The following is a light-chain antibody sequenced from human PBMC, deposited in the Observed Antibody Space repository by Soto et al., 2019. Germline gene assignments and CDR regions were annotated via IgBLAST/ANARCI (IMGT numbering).Light chain of an antibody. V-gene: IGKV1-9*01. CDR1: QGISSY. CDR3: QHLTTYPLT. J-gene: IGKJ4*01. CDR2: AAS. Sequence: IQLTQSPSSLSASVRDRVTITCRASQGISSYLAWYQQKPGTAPKLLIYAASTLQSGVPSRFSGIGSGTDFTLTITSLRPEDFATYYCQHLTTYPLTFGGGTKVEI.